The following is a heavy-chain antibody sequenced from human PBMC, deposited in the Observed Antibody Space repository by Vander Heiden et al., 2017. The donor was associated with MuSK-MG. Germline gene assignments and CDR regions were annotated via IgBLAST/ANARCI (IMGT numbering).Heavy chain of an antibody. Sequence: KAYGGTTEYAASVKGRFTISRDDSKSIAYLQMNSLKTEDTAVYYCTRDDRRDYWGQGTLVTVSS. J-gene: IGHJ4*02. CDR3: TRDDRRDY. CDR2: KAYGGTT. V-gene: IGHV3-49*02.